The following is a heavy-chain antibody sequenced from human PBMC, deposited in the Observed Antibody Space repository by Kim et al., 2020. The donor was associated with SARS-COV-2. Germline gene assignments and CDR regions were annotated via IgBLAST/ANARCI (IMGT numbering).Heavy chain of an antibody. CDR1: GGSFSGYY. CDR3: ARVRGYSSSYFDY. D-gene: IGHD6-13*01. Sequence: SETLSLTCAVYGGSFSGYYWSWIRQPPGKGLEWIGEINHSGSTNYNPSLKSRVTISVDTSKNQFSLKLSSVTAADTAVYYCARVRGYSSSYFDYWGQGTLVTVSS. V-gene: IGHV4-34*01. J-gene: IGHJ4*02. CDR2: INHSGST.